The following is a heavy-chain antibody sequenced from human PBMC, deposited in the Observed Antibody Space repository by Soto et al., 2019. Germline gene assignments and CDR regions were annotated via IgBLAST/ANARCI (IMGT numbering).Heavy chain of an antibody. CDR2: ISGRDAYT. J-gene: IGHJ4*02. V-gene: IGHV3-23*01. CDR1: GFTISNYG. Sequence: GGSLRLSCEASGFTISNYGMAWVRQAPGKGLEWVSAISGRDAYTYYADSVKGRFTISRDNSKNTLYLQMSSLTAEDTAPYYCAKVERMTPYTHLRWGQGTLVTVSS. CDR3: AKVERMTPYTHLR. D-gene: IGHD1-1*01.